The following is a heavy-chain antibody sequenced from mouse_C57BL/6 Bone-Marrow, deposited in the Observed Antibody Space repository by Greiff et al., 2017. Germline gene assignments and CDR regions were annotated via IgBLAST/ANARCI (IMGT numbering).Heavy chain of an antibody. CDR1: GYTFTSYW. J-gene: IGHJ3*01. CDR2: IPPNSGST. V-gene: IGHV1-64*01. Sequence: QVQLQQPGAELVKPGASVKLSCKASGYTFTSYWMHWVKQRPGQGLEWIGMIPPNSGSTNYNEKFKSKATLTVDKSSSTAYMQISSLTSEDSAVYYGARESYYYVFAYWGRGTLVTVSA. D-gene: IGHD1-1*01. CDR3: ARESYYYVFAY.